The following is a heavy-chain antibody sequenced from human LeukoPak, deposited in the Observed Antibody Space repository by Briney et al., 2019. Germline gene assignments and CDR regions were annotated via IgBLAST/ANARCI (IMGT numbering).Heavy chain of an antibody. D-gene: IGHD2-15*01. CDR3: ARGRRVVVAAIAGGPYNWFDP. J-gene: IGHJ5*02. Sequence: SETLSLTCAVYGGSFSGYYWSWIRQPPGKGLEWIGEINHSGSTNYNPSLKSRVTISVDTSKNQFSLKLSSVTAADTAVYYCARGRRVVVAAIAGGPYNWFDPWGQGTLVTVSS. V-gene: IGHV4-34*01. CDR2: INHSGST. CDR1: GGSFSGYY.